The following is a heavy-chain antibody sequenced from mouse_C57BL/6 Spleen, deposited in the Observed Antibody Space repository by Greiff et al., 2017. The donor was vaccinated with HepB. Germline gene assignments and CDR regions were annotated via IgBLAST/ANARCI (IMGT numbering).Heavy chain of an antibody. CDR2: INPSNGGT. CDR3: AREQTFDY. Sequence: QVQLQQPGTELVKPGASVKLSCKASGYTFTSYWMHWVKQRPGQGLEWIGNINPSNGGTNYNEKFKGKATLTADKSTSTAYMELRSLTSEDSAVYFCAREQTFDYWGQGTTLTVSS. V-gene: IGHV1-53*01. J-gene: IGHJ2*01. CDR1: GYTFTSYW.